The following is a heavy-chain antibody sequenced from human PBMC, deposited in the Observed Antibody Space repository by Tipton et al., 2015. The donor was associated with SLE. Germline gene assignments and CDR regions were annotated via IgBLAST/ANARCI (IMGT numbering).Heavy chain of an antibody. J-gene: IGHJ4*02. CDR1: GGSISTTTYF. V-gene: IGHV4-61*02. CDR2: GFAGGLT. CDR3: ARARGDRYLQYVDN. Sequence: TLSLTCTVSGGSISTTTYFWNWIRQSAGRGLEWIGRGFAGGLTDYNPSLSSRVTMSLDMSKNQFSLDLTSVTAANTAVYYCARARGDRYLQYVDNWGQGTLVPVSA. D-gene: IGHD5-24*01.